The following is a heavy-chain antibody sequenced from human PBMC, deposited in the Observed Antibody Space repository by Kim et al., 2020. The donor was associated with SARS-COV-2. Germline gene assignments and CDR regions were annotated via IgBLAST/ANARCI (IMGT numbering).Heavy chain of an antibody. CDR2: IKQDGSEK. V-gene: IGHV3-7*01. CDR3: ARDGYSSSWYGFRPYYYYYYGMDV. D-gene: IGHD6-13*01. J-gene: IGHJ6*02. CDR1: GFTFSSYW. Sequence: GGSLRLSSAASGFTFSSYWMSWVRQAPGKGLEWVANIKQDGSEKYYVDSVKGRFTISRDNAKNSLYLQMNSLRAEDTAVYYCARDGYSSSWYGFRPYYYYYYGMDVWGQGTTVTVSS.